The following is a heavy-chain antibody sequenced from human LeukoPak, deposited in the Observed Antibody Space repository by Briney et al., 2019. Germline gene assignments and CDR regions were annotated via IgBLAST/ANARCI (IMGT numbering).Heavy chain of an antibody. D-gene: IGHD4-11*01. Sequence: PSETLSLTCTVSGGSISSSSYYWGWIRQPPGTGLEWFGSIYYSGSTYYNPSLKSRVTISVDTSKNQFSLKLSSVTAADTAVCYCARHDYSNYANWFDPWGQGTLVTVSS. V-gene: IGHV4-39*01. CDR2: IYYSGST. CDR1: GGSISSSSYY. J-gene: IGHJ5*02. CDR3: ARHDYSNYANWFDP.